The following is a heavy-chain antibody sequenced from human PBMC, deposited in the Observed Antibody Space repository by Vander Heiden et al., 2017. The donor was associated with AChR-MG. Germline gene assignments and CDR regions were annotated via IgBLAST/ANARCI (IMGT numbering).Heavy chain of an antibody. CDR3: ARVPRAYGDAFDI. Sequence: QVQLQESGPGLVKPSETLSLTCAVSGYSISSGYYWGWIRQPPGKGLEWIGSTYHSGSTYYNPSLKSRVTISVDTSKNQFSLKLSSVTAADTAVYYCARVPRAYGDAFDIWGQGTMVTVSS. J-gene: IGHJ3*02. CDR2: TYHSGST. V-gene: IGHV4-38-2*01. D-gene: IGHD4-17*01. CDR1: GYSISSGYY.